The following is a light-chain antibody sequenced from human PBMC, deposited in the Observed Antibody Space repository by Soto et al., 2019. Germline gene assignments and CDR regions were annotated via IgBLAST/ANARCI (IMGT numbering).Light chain of an antibody. CDR3: QQYNNRPYT. CDR2: GAS. J-gene: IGKJ2*01. V-gene: IGKV3-15*01. Sequence: EIMMTQSPDTLSVSPGERATVSCRASQSISSDFAWFQLKPGQAPRLLIYGASTRAPDVPDRFSGSGSGTDFTLTVSSLHSEDFAVYYCQQYNNRPYTFGQGTKLEIK. CDR1: QSISSD.